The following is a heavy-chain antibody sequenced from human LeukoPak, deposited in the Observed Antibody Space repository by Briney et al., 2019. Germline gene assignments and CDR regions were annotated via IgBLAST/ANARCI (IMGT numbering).Heavy chain of an antibody. CDR2: IYPNSGGT. CDR1: GYTFTGYY. J-gene: IGHJ4*02. CDR3: ARVVGYGDYPFDY. Sequence: ASVKVSCKASGYTFTGYYIHWVRQAPGQGLEWMGWIYPNSGGTSYAQKFQGRVTISRDTSVQTAYMELRRLRSDDTAVYYCARVVGYGDYPFDYWGQGTLVTVSS. D-gene: IGHD4-17*01. V-gene: IGHV1-2*02.